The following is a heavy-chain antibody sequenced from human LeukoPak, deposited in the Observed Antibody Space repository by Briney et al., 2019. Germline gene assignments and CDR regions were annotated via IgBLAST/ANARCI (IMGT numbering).Heavy chain of an antibody. Sequence: GGSLRLSCAASGFTVSSNHNHMSWVRQAPGKGLEWVSVIYSGGTIFYADSVKGRFTICRDNSKNTVYLEMNSLRAEDTAVYYCARDGENHYYDYWGQGTLVTVST. CDR3: ARDGENHYYDY. V-gene: IGHV3-66*01. CDR2: IYSGGTI. D-gene: IGHD7-27*01. CDR1: GFTVSSNH. J-gene: IGHJ4*02.